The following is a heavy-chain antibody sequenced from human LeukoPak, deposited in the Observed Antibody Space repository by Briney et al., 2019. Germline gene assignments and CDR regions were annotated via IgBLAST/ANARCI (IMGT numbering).Heavy chain of an antibody. Sequence: ETLSLTCTVSGGSISNYYWIWMRQPPGKGLEWIGSLYNSGSTNYNPSLKSRLTISVDMSKNEVSLKLSSVTAADTAVYYCARGVTSPLDAFDIWGQGTTVTVSS. J-gene: IGHJ3*02. D-gene: IGHD1-26*01. V-gene: IGHV4-59*01. CDR2: LYNSGST. CDR1: GGSISNYY. CDR3: ARGVTSPLDAFDI.